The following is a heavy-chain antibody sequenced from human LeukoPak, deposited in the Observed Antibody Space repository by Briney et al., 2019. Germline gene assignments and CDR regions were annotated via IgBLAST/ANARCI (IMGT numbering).Heavy chain of an antibody. J-gene: IGHJ4*02. D-gene: IGHD6-13*01. CDR3: ARVSSSWRIRFDY. V-gene: IGHV4-39*07. Sequence: SVTLSLTCTVSGGTISSSSYYWGWIRQPPGKGVGWIGSIYYSGSTYYNPSLKSRVTISVDTSKNQFSLELSSVTAADTAVYYCARVSSSWRIRFDYWGQGTLVTVSS. CDR2: IYYSGST. CDR1: GGTISSSSYY.